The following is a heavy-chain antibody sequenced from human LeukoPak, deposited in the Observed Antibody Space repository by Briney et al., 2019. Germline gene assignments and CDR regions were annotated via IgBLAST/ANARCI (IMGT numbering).Heavy chain of an antibody. CDR2: INHSGST. CDR1: GFTFSSHA. D-gene: IGHD3-3*01. V-gene: IGHV4-34*01. J-gene: IGHJ5*02. CDR3: ARGSSAIFGVVIIWFDP. Sequence: GSLRLSCAASGFTFSSHAMSWVRQAPGKGLEWIGEINHSGSTNYNPSLKSRVTISVDTSKNQFSLKLSSVTAADTAVYYCARGSSAIFGVVIIWFDPWGQGTLVTVSS.